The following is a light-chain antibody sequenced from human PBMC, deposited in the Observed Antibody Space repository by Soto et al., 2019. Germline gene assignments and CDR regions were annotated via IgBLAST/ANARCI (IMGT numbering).Light chain of an antibody. CDR2: EVS. J-gene: IGLJ1*01. CDR1: SGDVGGYNY. V-gene: IGLV2-8*01. CDR3: SSYAGSNNYV. Sequence: QSALTQPPSASGSPGQSVTISCTGTSGDVGGYNYVSWYQQHPGKAPKLMIFEVSERPSGVPDRFPASKSGNTASLTVSGLQAEDEADYYCSSYAGSNNYVFGTGTKVT.